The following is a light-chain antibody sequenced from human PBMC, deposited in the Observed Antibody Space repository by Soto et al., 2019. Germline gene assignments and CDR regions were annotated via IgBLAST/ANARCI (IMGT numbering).Light chain of an antibody. CDR3: QSYDSSLAL. J-gene: IGLJ2*01. CDR2: ANN. CDR1: RSNIGAGYD. Sequence: QSALTQPPSVSGAPGQRVTISCTGSRSNIGAGYDVHWYQKLPGTPPKLFIFANNNRPSGVPDRFSGSKSGSSASLAITGLQAEDEADYFCQSYDSSLALFGGGTKLTVL. V-gene: IGLV1-40*01.